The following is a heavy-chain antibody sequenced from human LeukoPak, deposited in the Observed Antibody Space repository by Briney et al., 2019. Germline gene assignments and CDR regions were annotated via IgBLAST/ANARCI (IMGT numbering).Heavy chain of an antibody. CDR3: AKIGYDFWSGYYFDY. D-gene: IGHD3-3*01. J-gene: IGHJ4*02. CDR2: IYYSGST. CDR1: GGSISCHY. Sequence: SETLSLTCTVSGGSISCHYWSWIRQPPGKGLEWIGYIYYSGSTNYNPSLKSRVTISVDTSKNQFSLKLSSVTAADTAVYYCAKIGYDFWSGYYFDYWGQGTLVTVSS. V-gene: IGHV4-59*11.